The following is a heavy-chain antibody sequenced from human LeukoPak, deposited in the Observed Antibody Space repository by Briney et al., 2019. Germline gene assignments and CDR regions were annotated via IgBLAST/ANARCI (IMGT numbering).Heavy chain of an antibody. D-gene: IGHD2-2*01. J-gene: IGHJ6*02. Sequence: GGSLRLSCAASGFSFSSHWMNWVRQAPGKGLEWVSSISSSSSYIYYADSVKGRFTISRDNAKNSLYLQMNSLRAEDTAVYYCARVGHIVVVPAASTAAYYGMDVWGQGTTVTVSS. CDR1: GFSFSSHW. V-gene: IGHV3-21*01. CDR2: ISSSSSYI. CDR3: ARVGHIVVVPAASTAAYYGMDV.